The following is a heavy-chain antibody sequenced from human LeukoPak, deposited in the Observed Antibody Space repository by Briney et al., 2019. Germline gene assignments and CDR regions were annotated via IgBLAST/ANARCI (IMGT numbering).Heavy chain of an antibody. Sequence: GGSLRLSCAASGFTFSSYAMSWVRQAPGKGLEWVSAISGSGGSTYYADSVKGRFTISRDNSKNTLYLQMNSLRAEDTAVYYCARYYCSGGTCYSFDYWGQGTLVTVSS. CDR2: ISGSGGST. D-gene: IGHD2-15*01. J-gene: IGHJ4*02. CDR3: ARYYCSGGTCYSFDY. V-gene: IGHV3-23*01. CDR1: GFTFSSYA.